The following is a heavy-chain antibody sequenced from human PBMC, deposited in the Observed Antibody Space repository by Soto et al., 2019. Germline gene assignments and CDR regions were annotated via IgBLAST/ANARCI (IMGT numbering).Heavy chain of an antibody. CDR1: GGSISSGGHY. CDR2: ISYSGTT. D-gene: IGHD6-19*01. J-gene: IGHJ5*02. V-gene: IGHV4-31*11. CDR3: AAAHIGVAGPNWFDP. Sequence: QVQLQESGPGLVKPSQTLYLTCAVSGGSISSGGHYWSWIRPHPGKGREFLGYISYSGTTYYKPSVKRRLTLEIDTSKNQFSLKLRSVTAADTSVYYCAAAHIGVAGPNWFDPWGQGTLVTVSS.